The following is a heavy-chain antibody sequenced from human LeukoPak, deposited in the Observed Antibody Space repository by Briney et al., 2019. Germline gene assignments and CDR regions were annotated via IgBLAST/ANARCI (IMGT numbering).Heavy chain of an antibody. CDR2: INTNTGNP. CDR1: GYTFTSYA. J-gene: IGHJ4*02. D-gene: IGHD3-22*01. V-gene: IGHV7-4-1*02. CDR3: ARVRYYYDSSGYQSGGVPDY. Sequence: ASVKVSCKASGYTFTSYAMDWVRQAPGQGLEWMGWINTNTGNPTYAQGFTGRFVFSLDTSVSTAYLQISSLKAEDTAVYYCARVRYYYDSSGYQSGGVPDYWGQGTLVTVSS.